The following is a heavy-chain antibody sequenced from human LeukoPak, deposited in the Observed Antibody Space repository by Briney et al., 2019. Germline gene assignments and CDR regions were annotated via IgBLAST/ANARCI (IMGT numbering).Heavy chain of an antibody. D-gene: IGHD3-16*01. J-gene: IGHJ4*02. Sequence: PGGSLRLSCAASGFTFSSYWMNWVRQAPGKGLEWVANIKQDGSEKYYVDSVKGRFTISRDNAKNSLYLQMNSLRAEDTAVYYCAIWMSQYDDPYYWGQGTLVTVSS. CDR2: IKQDGSEK. CDR1: GFTFSSYW. V-gene: IGHV3-7*05. CDR3: AIWMSQYDDPYY.